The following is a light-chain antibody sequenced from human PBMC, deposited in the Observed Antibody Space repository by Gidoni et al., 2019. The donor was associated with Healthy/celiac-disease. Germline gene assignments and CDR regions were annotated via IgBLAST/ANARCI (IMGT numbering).Light chain of an antibody. J-gene: IGLJ2*01. CDR3: QSYDSSNVV. CDR2: EDN. CDR1: SGSIASNS. V-gene: IGLV6-57*04. Sequence: FMLTQPHSVSESPGQTVTISCTRSSGSIASNSVQWYQQRPGSAPTTVIYEDNQRPSGVPDRFSGSIDSSSNSASLTISGLKTEDEADYYCQSYDSSNVVFGGGTKLTVL.